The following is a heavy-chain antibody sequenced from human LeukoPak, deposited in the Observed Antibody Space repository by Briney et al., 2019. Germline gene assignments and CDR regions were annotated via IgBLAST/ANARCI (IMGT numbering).Heavy chain of an antibody. J-gene: IGHJ4*02. V-gene: IGHV3-49*04. CDR2: IRSKAYGGTT. CDR3: TSPDDY. CDR1: GFTYGDYA. D-gene: IGHD1-14*01. Sequence: GRSLRLSCTASGFTYGDYAMSWARQAPGKGREGGGFIRSKAYGGTTEYAASVKGRFTISRDDSKSIAYLQMNSLKTEDTAVYYCTSPDDYWGQGTLVTVSS.